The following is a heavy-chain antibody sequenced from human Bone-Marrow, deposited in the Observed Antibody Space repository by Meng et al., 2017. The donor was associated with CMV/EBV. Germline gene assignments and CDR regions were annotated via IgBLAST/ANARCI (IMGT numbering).Heavy chain of an antibody. V-gene: IGHV3-21*01. CDR3: ARDGGYGSGSYHYYYYGMDF. CDR1: GFTFSSYN. J-gene: IGHJ6*02. Sequence: GGSLRLSCAASGFTFSSYNMNWVRQAPGKGLEWVSSISSSSSYIYYADSVKGRFTISRDNAKNSLYLQMNSLRAEDTAVYYCARDGGYGSGSYHYYYYGMDFWGQGTTVTVSS. D-gene: IGHD3-10*01. CDR2: ISSSSSYI.